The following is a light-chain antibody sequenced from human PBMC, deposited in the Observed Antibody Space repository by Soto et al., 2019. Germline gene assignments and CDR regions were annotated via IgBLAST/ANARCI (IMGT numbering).Light chain of an antibody. CDR3: QQANGYPLT. CDR1: QGLSTN. V-gene: IGKV1-9*01. CDR2: TAF. J-gene: IGKJ4*01. Sequence: DIQLTQSPSFLSASVGDRVTITCRASQGLSTNAAWYQLKPGKVPNLLIYTAFNLQSGVPSRFSGSGSGTEFTLTISSLQPEDSATYYGQQANGYPLTFGGGTKVEIK.